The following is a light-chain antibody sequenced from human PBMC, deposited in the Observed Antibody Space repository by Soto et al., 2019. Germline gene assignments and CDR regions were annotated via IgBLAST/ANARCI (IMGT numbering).Light chain of an antibody. Sequence: QSALTQPASVSGSPGQSITISCTGTSSDIGAYNYVSWYQQHPGKAPKLMIYEVTNRPSGVSNRFSGSKSGNTASLTISGLQAEDEADYYCSSSTRSTPVIFGGGTKVTVL. J-gene: IGLJ2*01. CDR3: SSSTRSTPVI. V-gene: IGLV2-14*01. CDR2: EVT. CDR1: SSDIGAYNY.